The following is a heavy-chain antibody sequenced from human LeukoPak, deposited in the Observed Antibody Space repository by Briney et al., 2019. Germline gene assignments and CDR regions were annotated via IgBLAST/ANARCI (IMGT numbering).Heavy chain of an antibody. Sequence: ASVKVSCKASGSTFTNYGISWVRQAPGQGLEWMGWISAYHGDTNYAQRLQGRDTMTTDTSTSTAYMQSGARRSDDTAVYYCPRAQQAVAANYWGQGTLVTVSS. J-gene: IGHJ4*02. CDR3: PRAQQAVAANY. V-gene: IGHV1-18*04. CDR2: ISAYHGDT. CDR1: GSTFTNYG. D-gene: IGHD6-19*01.